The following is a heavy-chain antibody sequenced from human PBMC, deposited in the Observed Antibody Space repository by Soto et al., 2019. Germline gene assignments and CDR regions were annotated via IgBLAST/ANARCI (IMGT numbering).Heavy chain of an antibody. CDR3: ARDQAPRIAAAGSDY. D-gene: IGHD6-13*01. J-gene: IGHJ4*02. Sequence: GASVKVSCKASGGTFSSYAISWVRQAPGQGLEWMGGIIPIFGTANYAQKFQGRVTITADESTSTAYMELSSLRSEDTAVYYCARDQAPRIAAAGSDYWGQGTLVTVSS. CDR2: IIPIFGTA. V-gene: IGHV1-69*13. CDR1: GGTFSSYA.